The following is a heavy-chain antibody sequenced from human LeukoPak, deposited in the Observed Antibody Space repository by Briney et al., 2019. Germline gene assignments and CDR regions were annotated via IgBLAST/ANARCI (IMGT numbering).Heavy chain of an antibody. V-gene: IGHV4-34*01. CDR3: ARDVVVVPAAIHYGMDV. J-gene: IGHJ6*02. CDR1: GGSLRYYF. CDR2: INYSGRT. Sequence: SEALSLNFAVHGGSLRYYFWGWIRPPPGKGLEWIGAINYSGRTYYNPSLKSRVTISVDTSKNQFSLHLSSLTAADTAVYYCARDVVVVPAAIHYGMDVWGQGTTVTVPS. D-gene: IGHD2-2*01.